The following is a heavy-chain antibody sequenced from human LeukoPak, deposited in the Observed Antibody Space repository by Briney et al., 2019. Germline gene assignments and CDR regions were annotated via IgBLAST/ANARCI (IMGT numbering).Heavy chain of an antibody. CDR1: GGSISSSTYY. CDR3: ARLQSVPAAGGWWFDP. CDR2: LYYSGST. D-gene: IGHD2-2*01. V-gene: IGHV4-39*01. J-gene: IGHJ5*02. Sequence: SETLSLTCTVSGGSISSSTYYWGWIRQPPGKGLEWIGSLYYSGSTYNNPSLKSRVTISVDTSKNQFSLKLSSVTAADTAVYYRARLQSVPAAGGWWFDPWGQGTLVTVSS.